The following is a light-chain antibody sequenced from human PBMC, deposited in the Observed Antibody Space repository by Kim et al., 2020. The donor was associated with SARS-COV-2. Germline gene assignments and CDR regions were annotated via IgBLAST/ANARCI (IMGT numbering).Light chain of an antibody. Sequence: ASTGDRVTISCRASQGISSYLAWYQQKPGKAPKLLIYAASTLQSGVPSRFSGSGSGTDFTLTISCLQSEDFATYYCQQYYSYPITFGQGTRLEIK. V-gene: IGKV1-8*01. CDR1: QGISSY. CDR3: QQYYSYPIT. CDR2: AAS. J-gene: IGKJ5*01.